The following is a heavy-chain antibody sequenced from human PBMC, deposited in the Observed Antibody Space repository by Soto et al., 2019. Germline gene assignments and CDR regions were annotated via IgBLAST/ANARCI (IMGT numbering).Heavy chain of an antibody. CDR2: ISAYNADT. Sequence: QVQLVQSGAEVKKPGASVKVSCTASGYTFTNYGISWVRQAPGQGLEWLGWISAYNADTTYAQKVQDRVTMTRDTSSSTAYMERRSLRSDDTAVYYCVRDGGLGSRGYRREVFDYWGQGTVVIVSS. CDR1: GYTFTNYG. V-gene: IGHV1-18*01. J-gene: IGHJ4*02. D-gene: IGHD5-12*01. CDR3: VRDGGLGSRGYRREVFDY.